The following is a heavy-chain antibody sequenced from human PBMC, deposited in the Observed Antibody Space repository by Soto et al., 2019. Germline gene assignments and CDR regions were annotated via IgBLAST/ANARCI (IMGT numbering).Heavy chain of an antibody. Sequence: GGSQRLSCAASGFTFSSYAMSWVRQAPGKGLEWVSAISGSGGSTYYADSVKGRFTISRDNSKNTLYLQMNSLRAEDTAVYYCAKSPMVRGVTFDYWGQGTLVTVSS. CDR2: ISGSGGST. V-gene: IGHV3-23*01. CDR3: AKSPMVRGVTFDY. J-gene: IGHJ4*02. CDR1: GFTFSSYA. D-gene: IGHD3-10*01.